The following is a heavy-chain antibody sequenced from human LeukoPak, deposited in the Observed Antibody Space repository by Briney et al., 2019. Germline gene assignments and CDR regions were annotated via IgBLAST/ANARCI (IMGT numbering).Heavy chain of an antibody. D-gene: IGHD5-18*01. CDR2: ISGSSSYI. V-gene: IGHV3-21*01. CDR1: GFPFSSYF. J-gene: IGHJ4*02. Sequence: GGSLRLSCAASGFPFSSYFMNWVRQAPGKGLEWVSSISGSSSYIYDADSVKGRFTISRDNAKNSLYLQMNSLRAEDTAVYYCARRAATERGHSYGLDYWGQGTLVTVSS. CDR3: ARRAATERGHSYGLDY.